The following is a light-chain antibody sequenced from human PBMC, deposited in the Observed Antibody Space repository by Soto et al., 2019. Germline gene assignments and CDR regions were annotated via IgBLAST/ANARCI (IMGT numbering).Light chain of an antibody. CDR1: QSISSY. CDR2: AAS. CDR3: QQRTNWPPIT. V-gene: IGKV1-39*01. Sequence: DILMTQSPSSLSSSVGDRVTITCRASQSISSYLNWYQQKPGKAPKLLVYAASSLQSGVPSRFSGSGSGTDFTLTISSLEPEDFAVYYCQQRTNWPPITFGLGTRLEI. J-gene: IGKJ5*01.